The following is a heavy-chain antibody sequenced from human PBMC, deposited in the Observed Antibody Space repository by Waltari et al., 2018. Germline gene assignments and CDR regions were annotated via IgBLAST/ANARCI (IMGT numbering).Heavy chain of an antibody. J-gene: IGHJ4*02. CDR2: IKSDGSGA. CDR3: ARDDSLWPHYFDH. D-gene: IGHD2-21*01. V-gene: IGHV3-74*01. Sequence: EVQLVESGGGLIQPGGSLRLSCAASGFDFSSHWLHWVRHSPGEGLRWVERIKSDGSGAGYADSVKGRFTISRDNAKDTLYLQMNSLKVEDTAMYYCARDDSLWPHYFDHWGQGTLVTVSS. CDR1: GFDFSSHW.